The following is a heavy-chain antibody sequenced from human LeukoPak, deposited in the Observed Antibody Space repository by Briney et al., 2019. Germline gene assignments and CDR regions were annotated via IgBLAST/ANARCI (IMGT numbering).Heavy chain of an antibody. V-gene: IGHV4-34*01. Sequence: SETLSLTCAVYGGFFSGYYWSWIRQPPGKGLEWIGEINHSGSTNYNPSLKSRVTISVDTSKNQFSLKLSSVTAADTAVYYCARGRGYCSSTSCYRFDPWGQGTLVTVSS. J-gene: IGHJ5*02. CDR1: GGFFSGYY. CDR3: ARGRGYCSSTSCYRFDP. CDR2: INHSGST. D-gene: IGHD2-2*01.